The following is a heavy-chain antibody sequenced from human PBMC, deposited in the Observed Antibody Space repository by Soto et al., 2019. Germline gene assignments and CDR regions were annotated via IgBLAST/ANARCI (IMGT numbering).Heavy chain of an antibody. CDR1: GFTFSSYG. D-gene: IGHD2-8*02. J-gene: IGHJ4*01. CDR3: VRLPCFGTSVLGF. Sequence: GGSLSLSCAASGFTFSSYGMHWVRQDPGKGLEWVAKINHDGSMKYYVDSVRGRFTISRDNAKNPLFLQMNSLRAEDTSLYYWVRLPCFGTSVLGFWGQGTLVTVSS. V-gene: IGHV3-7*01. CDR2: INHDGSMK.